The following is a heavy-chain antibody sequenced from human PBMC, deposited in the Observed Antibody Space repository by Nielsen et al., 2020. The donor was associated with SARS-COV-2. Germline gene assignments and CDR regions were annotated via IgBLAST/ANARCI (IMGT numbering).Heavy chain of an antibody. D-gene: IGHD2-2*01. J-gene: IGHJ6*02. V-gene: IGHV3-74*01. CDR3: ARGDIVVVPAAILPYYYYYGMDV. Sequence: GESLKISCTASGLTFNRLWMHWVRQAPGKGLVWVSRINSDGSSTSYADSVKGRFTISRDNAKNTLYLQMNSLRAEDTAVYYCARGDIVVVPAAILPYYYYYGMDVWGQGTTVTVSS. CDR2: INSDGSST. CDR1: GLTFNRLW.